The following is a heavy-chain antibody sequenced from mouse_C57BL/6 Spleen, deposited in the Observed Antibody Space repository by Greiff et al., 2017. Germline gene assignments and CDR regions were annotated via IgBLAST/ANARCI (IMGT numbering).Heavy chain of an antibody. Sequence: QVQLKQSGAELVKPGASVKISCKASGYAFSSYWMNWVKQRPGKGLEWIGQIYPGDGDTNYNGKFKGKATLTADKSSSTAYMQLSSLTSEDSAVYFCARSNYDYDNYAMDDWGQGTSVTVSS. V-gene: IGHV1-80*01. CDR1: GYAFSSYW. D-gene: IGHD2-4*01. CDR3: ARSNYDYDNYAMDD. J-gene: IGHJ4*01. CDR2: IYPGDGDT.